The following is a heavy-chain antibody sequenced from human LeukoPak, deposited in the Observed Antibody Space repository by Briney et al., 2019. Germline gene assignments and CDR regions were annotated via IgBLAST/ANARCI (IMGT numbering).Heavy chain of an antibody. D-gene: IGHD1-26*01. CDR1: GYSISSGYY. Sequence: SETLSLTCTVSGYSISSGYYWGWIRQPPGKGLEWIGSIYHSGSTYYNPSLKSRVTISVDTSKNQFSLKLSSVTAADTAVYYCARGGSYQPLDYWGQGTLVTVSS. CDR2: IYHSGST. CDR3: ARGGSYQPLDY. V-gene: IGHV4-38-2*02. J-gene: IGHJ4*02.